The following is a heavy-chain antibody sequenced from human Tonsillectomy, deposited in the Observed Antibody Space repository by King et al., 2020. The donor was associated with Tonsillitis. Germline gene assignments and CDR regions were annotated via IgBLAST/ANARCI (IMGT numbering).Heavy chain of an antibody. CDR1: GFTFSTYG. CDR2: IRYDGSNK. D-gene: IGHD3-22*01. Sequence: VQLVESGGGVVQPGGSLRLSCAASGFTFSTYGMHWVRQAPGNGLEWVAFIRYDGSNKYYADSVKGRFTISRDNSKNTLYLQLNNLGAEDTAVYYCAKDYYDSSDYPHYFDYWGQGTLVTVSS. CDR3: AKDYYDSSDYPHYFDY. V-gene: IGHV3-30*02. J-gene: IGHJ4*02.